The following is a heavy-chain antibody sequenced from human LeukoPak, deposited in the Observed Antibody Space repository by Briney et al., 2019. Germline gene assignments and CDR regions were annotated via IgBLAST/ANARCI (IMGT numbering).Heavy chain of an antibody. CDR1: GYTFTGYY. D-gene: IGHD3-16*01. CDR2: INPNSGGI. J-gene: IGHJ4*02. CDR3: TTIPPPTGDPGPFDY. Sequence: ASVKVSCKASGYTFTGYYMHWVRQAPGQGLEWMGWINPNSGGINYAQKFQGRVTMTRDTSISTAYMELSRLRSDETAVYYCTTIPPPTGDPGPFDYWGQGALVTVSS. V-gene: IGHV1-2*02.